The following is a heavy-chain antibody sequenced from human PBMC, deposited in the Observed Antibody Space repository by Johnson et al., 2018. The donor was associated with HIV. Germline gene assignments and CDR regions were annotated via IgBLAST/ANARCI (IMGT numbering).Heavy chain of an antibody. CDR3: ARDLRYSGYEYAFDI. V-gene: IGHV3-38-3*01. D-gene: IGHD5-12*01. Sequence: VQLVESGGDLVQPGGSLRLSCAASGFTVSSNEMSWVRQAPGKGLEWVSSISGGSTYYADSRKGRFTISRDNSKNTLHLQMNSLRAEDTAVYYCARDLRYSGYEYAFDIWGQGTMVTVSS. CDR1: GFTVSSNE. CDR2: ISGGST. J-gene: IGHJ3*02.